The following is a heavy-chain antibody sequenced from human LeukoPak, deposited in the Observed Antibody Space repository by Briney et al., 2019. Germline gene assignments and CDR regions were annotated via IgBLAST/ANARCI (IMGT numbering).Heavy chain of an antibody. Sequence: GGSLRLSCAASGFTFSNYAMSWVRQASGKGLEWVSAISGSGGSTYYADSVKGRFTISRDNSKNTLYLQMNSLRAEDTAVYYCAKGNYDFWSGYLAWWGQGTLVTVSS. J-gene: IGHJ4*02. CDR3: AKGNYDFWSGYLAW. CDR1: GFTFSNYA. V-gene: IGHV3-23*01. D-gene: IGHD3-3*01. CDR2: ISGSGGST.